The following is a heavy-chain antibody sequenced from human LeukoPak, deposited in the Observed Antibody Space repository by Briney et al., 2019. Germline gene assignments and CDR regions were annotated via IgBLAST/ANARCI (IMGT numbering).Heavy chain of an antibody. J-gene: IGHJ4*02. D-gene: IGHD4-17*01. CDR1: GGSISSGSYY. CDR3: ARDPGDYGLDY. V-gene: IGHV4-61*02. Sequence: SQTLSLTCTVSGGSISSGSYYWSWIRQPAGKGLEWIGRIYTSGSTNYNPSLKSRVTISVDTSKNQFSLKLSSVTAADTAVYYCARDPGDYGLDYWGQGTLVTVSP. CDR2: IYTSGST.